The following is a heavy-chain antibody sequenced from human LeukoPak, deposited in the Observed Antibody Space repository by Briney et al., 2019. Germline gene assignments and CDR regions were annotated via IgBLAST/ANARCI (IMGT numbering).Heavy chain of an antibody. CDR2: ISGSGGST. CDR3: AKRGAYSPPY. J-gene: IGHJ4*02. CDR1: GFTFTNYW. D-gene: IGHD5-18*01. Sequence: GGSLRLSCAASGFTFTNYWMSWVRQAPGKGLEWVSAISGSGGSTYYADSVKGRFTISRDNSKNTLYLQMNSLRAEDTAVYYCAKRGAYSPPYWGQGTLVTVSS. V-gene: IGHV3-23*01.